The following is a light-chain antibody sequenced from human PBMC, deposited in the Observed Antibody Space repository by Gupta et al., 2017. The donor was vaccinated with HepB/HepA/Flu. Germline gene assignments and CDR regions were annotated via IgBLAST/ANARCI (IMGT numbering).Light chain of an antibody. J-gene: IGKJ3*01. CDR2: GAS. CDR1: QNVGTD. CDR3: QQDNRWPLS. V-gene: IGKV3-15*01. Sequence: DTVVTQSPIILSVSPGDRVTLSVRTSQNVGTDLARYQQHGGQAPRLLVCGASSTATGLPARIIGSASAADFSLIIRVRPSEDFAIYCRQQDNRWPLSFGTGTKV.